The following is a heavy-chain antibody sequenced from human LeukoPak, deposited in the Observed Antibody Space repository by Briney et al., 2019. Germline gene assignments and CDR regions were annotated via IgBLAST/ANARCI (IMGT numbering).Heavy chain of an antibody. D-gene: IGHD6-6*01. V-gene: IGHV3-9*01. J-gene: IGHJ4*02. Sequence: GGSLRLSCAASGFTFDDYAMYWVRQGPGKGLEWVSGISWDSGSMGYADSVKGRFTISRDSAKNPLYLQMNSLRAEDTALYYCAKDMRGSSGFDYWGQGALVAVSS. CDR3: AKDMRGSSGFDY. CDR1: GFTFDDYA. CDR2: ISWDSGSM.